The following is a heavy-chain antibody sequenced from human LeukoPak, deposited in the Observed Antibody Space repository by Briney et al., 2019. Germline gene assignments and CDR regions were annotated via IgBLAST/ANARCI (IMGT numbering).Heavy chain of an antibody. CDR2: IWYDGSNK. CDR3: ARAGGYCSITSGYGGAFDI. D-gene: IGHD2-2*01. Sequence: GGSLRLSCAASGFTFSSYGMHWVRQAPGKGLEWVAVIWYDGSNKYYADSVKGRFTISRDNSKNTLNLQMNSLRAEDTAVYYCARAGGYCSITSGYGGAFDIWGKGTMVTVS. CDR1: GFTFSSYG. J-gene: IGHJ3*02. V-gene: IGHV3-33*01.